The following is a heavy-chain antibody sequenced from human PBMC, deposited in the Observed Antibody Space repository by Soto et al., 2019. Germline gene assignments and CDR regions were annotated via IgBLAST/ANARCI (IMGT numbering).Heavy chain of an antibody. CDR2: IYYSGST. Sequence: SETLSLTCTVSGGSLSSGDYYWSWIRQPPGKGLEWIGYIYYSGSTYYNPSLKSRVTISVDTSKNQFSLKLSYVTAADTAVYYCARGLAVAGEDWFDPWGQGTLVTVSS. J-gene: IGHJ5*02. D-gene: IGHD6-19*01. CDR3: ARGLAVAGEDWFDP. CDR1: GGSLSSGDYY. V-gene: IGHV4-30-4*01.